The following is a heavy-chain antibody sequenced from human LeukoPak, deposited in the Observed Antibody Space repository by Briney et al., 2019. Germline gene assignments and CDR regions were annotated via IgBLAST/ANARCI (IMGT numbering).Heavy chain of an antibody. D-gene: IGHD3-10*01. CDR1: GGSISSGGYF. CDR3: ARANSYGSGSYYAAWFDP. J-gene: IGHJ5*02. CDR2: IYYTGST. V-gene: IGHV4-31*03. Sequence: SQTLSLTCTVSGGSISSGGYFWTWIRQHPGKGLEWIGHIYYTGSTYYNPSLKSRVTISVDTSKNQFSLKLNSVTAADTAVYYCARANSYGSGSYYAAWFDPWGQGTLVTVSS.